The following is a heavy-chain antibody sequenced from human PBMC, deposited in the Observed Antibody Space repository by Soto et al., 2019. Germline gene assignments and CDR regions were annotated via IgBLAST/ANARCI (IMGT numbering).Heavy chain of an antibody. D-gene: IGHD3-3*01. CDR2: VYHTGRT. V-gene: IGHV4-61*01. CDR1: GGSFKSGSYS. J-gene: IGHJ4*02. CDR3: ARDFAYFDS. Sequence: SETLSLTCTVSGGSFKSGSYSWSWIRQPPGKGLEWIGYVYHTGRTSYNPSLKSRVSISMDTSKNRFSLNLDSVTAADTAVYFCARDFAYFDSWGQGTLVTVSS.